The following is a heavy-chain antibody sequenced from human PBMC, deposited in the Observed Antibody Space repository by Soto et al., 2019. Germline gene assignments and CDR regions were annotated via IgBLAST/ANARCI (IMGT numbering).Heavy chain of an antibody. Sequence: EVQLLESGGGLVQPGGSLRLSCAASGFDFSSDGMNWVRQIPGKGLEWVASIFGSGITTYYADAVKGRFTISRDNSKNTLYLPLNSLSAEDSALYYCAKSQSGSFFAAFDLWGHCSLVTVSS. D-gene: IGHD1-26*01. J-gene: IGHJ3*01. CDR1: GFDFSSDG. CDR2: IFGSGITT. V-gene: IGHV3-23*01. CDR3: AKSQSGSFFAAFDL.